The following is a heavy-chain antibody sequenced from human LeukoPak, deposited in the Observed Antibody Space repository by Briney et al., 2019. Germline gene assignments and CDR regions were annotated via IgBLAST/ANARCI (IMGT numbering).Heavy chain of an antibody. J-gene: IGHJ5*02. V-gene: IGHV1-69*05. CDR2: IIPIFGTA. Sequence: SVKVSCKASGGTSSSYAISWVRQAPGQGLEWMGRIIPIFGTANYAQKFQGRVTITTDESTSTAYMELSSLRSEDTAVYYCARERDYWSEAWFDPWGQGTLVTVSS. CDR3: ARERDYWSEAWFDP. D-gene: IGHD1-1*01. CDR1: GGTSSSYA.